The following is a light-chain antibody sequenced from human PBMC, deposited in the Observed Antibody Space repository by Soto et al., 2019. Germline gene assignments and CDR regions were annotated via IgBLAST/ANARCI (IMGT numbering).Light chain of an antibody. V-gene: IGLV2-14*01. CDR3: SSYTSSSTYV. CDR2: DVS. Sequence: QSALTQPASVSGSPGQSITITCTGTSSDFVNYNYVSWYQQHPGKAPKLMIYDVSNRPSGVSNRFSGSKSGNTASLTISGLQAEDEADYYCSSYTSSSTYVFGTGTKVTVL. J-gene: IGLJ1*01. CDR1: SSDFVNYNY.